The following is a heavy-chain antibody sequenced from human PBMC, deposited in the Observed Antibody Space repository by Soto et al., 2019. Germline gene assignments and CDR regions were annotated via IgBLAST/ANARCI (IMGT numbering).Heavy chain of an antibody. Sequence: PGGSLRLSCAASGFTFGHYGMHWVRQAPGKGLEWVAVIWHDGSKKYYGDSVKGRFTISRDNSKNTLYLQMNSLRAEDTALYYCARYEGNGYLNYWGHGILVTVSS. CDR2: IWHDGSKK. J-gene: IGHJ4*01. D-gene: IGHD2-2*03. CDR3: ARYEGNGYLNY. CDR1: GFTFGHYG. V-gene: IGHV3-33*01.